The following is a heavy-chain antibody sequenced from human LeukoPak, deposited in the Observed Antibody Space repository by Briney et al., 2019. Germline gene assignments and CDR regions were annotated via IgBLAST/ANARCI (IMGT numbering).Heavy chain of an antibody. CDR1: GGSISSSSYY. J-gene: IGHJ4*02. CDR2: IYYSGST. D-gene: IGHD6-13*01. Sequence: KPSETLSLTCTVSGGSISSSSYYWGWIRQPPGKGLEWIGIIYYSGSTYYNPSLKSRLTISVDTSKNQFSLKLTSVTAGDTAMYYCARQSRGAAAACDYWGQGTLVTVSS. CDR3: ARQSRGAAAACDY. V-gene: IGHV4-39*01.